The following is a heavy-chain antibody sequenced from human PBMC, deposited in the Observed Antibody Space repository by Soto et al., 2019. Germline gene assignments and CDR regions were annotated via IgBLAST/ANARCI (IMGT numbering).Heavy chain of an antibody. V-gene: IGHV3-48*02. D-gene: IGHD7-27*01. CDR1: GFTFSTYP. CDR2: ISNTGTTK. Sequence: EVQLVESGGGLVHPGGSLRLSCAASGFTFSTYPMTWVRQAPGKGLDCISYISNTGTTKHYADSVEGRFTISRDNANNSLYLQMSGLRDEDTAVYSCARVDSGAGGDYWGQGTLVTVSS. J-gene: IGHJ4*02. CDR3: ARVDSGAGGDY.